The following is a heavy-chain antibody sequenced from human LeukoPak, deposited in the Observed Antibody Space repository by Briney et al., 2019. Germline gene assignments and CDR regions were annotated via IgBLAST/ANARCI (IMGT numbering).Heavy chain of an antibody. V-gene: IGHV3-73*01. CDR2: NRSKANSYAT. Sequence: GGSLRLSCAASGFTLSGSAMHWVRQACGKGVEWVGRNRSKANSYATAYAASVKGRFTISRDDSKNTAYLQMNSLKTEDTAVYYCTTQLTIAAAGTFGGKNPDYWGQGTLVTVSS. CDR1: GFTLSGSA. J-gene: IGHJ4*02. D-gene: IGHD6-13*01. CDR3: TTQLTIAAAGTFGGKNPDY.